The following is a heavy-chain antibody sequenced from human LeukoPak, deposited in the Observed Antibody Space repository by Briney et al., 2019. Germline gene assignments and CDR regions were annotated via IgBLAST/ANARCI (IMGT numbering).Heavy chain of an antibody. V-gene: IGHV4-59*01. Sequence: SETLSLTCTVSGGSISSYYWSWIRQPPGKGLEWIGYIFHSGSTNYNPSLKSRVTISVDTSKNQFSLKLSSVTAADTAVYYCASGPRTNWARFDYWGQGTQVTVSS. CDR3: ASGPRTNWARFDY. D-gene: IGHD1-1*01. CDR2: IFHSGST. J-gene: IGHJ4*02. CDR1: GGSISSYY.